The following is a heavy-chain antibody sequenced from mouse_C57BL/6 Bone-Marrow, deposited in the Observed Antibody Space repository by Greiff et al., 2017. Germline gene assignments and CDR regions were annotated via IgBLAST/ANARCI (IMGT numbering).Heavy chain of an antibody. V-gene: IGHV1-82*01. CDR3: ARRLRAWFAY. CDR1: GYAFSSSW. J-gene: IGHJ3*01. Sequence: QVQLQQSGPELVKPGASVKISCKASGYAFSSSWMNWVKQRPGKGLEWIGRIYPGDGDTNYNGKFKGKDTLTADKSSSTAYMQLSSLTSEDSAVYFCARRLRAWFAYWGQGTLVTVSA. D-gene: IGHD1-1*01. CDR2: IYPGDGDT.